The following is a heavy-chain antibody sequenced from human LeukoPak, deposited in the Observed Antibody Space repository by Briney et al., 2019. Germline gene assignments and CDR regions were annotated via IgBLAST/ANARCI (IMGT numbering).Heavy chain of an antibody. Sequence: GGSLRLSCAASGFTFSSYGIHWVRQAPGKGREGVAVISNDGSNKYYADSVKGRFTISRDNSKNTLYLQMNSLRAEDTAVYYCAKETGRWELEWGQGTLVTVSS. CDR3: AKETGRWELE. V-gene: IGHV3-30*18. CDR2: ISNDGSNK. CDR1: GFTFSSYG. D-gene: IGHD1-26*01. J-gene: IGHJ4*02.